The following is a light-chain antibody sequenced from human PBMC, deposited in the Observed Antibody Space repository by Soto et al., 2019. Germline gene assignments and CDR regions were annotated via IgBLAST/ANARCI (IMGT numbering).Light chain of an antibody. Sequence: QSVLTQPPSASGSPGQSVTISCTGTSTDVGGYNYISWYQHHPGKGPKLMIYEGSKRPSGVSNRFSGSKSGNTASLTISGLQAEDEADYYCCSYAGSSTFVFGTGTKVTVL. CDR2: EGS. V-gene: IGLV2-23*03. J-gene: IGLJ1*01. CDR3: CSYAGSSTFV. CDR1: STDVGGYNY.